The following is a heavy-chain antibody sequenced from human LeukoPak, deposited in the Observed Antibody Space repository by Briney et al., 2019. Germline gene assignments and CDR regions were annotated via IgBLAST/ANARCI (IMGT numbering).Heavy chain of an antibody. CDR1: GFTFSSYW. V-gene: IGHV3-7*01. D-gene: IGHD6-19*01. J-gene: IGHJ4*02. Sequence: PGGSLRLSCAASGFTFSSYWMSWVRQAPGKGLEWVANIKQDGSEKYYVDSVKGRFTISRDNAKNSLYLQMNSLRAEDTAVYYCAKGASSGWAVFDYWGQGTLVTVSS. CDR3: AKGASSGWAVFDY. CDR2: IKQDGSEK.